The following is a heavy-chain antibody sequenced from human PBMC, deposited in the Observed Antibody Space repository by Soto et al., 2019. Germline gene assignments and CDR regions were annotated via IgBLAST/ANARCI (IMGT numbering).Heavy chain of an antibody. CDR1: GCDIMISSYD. Sequence: PSEALSLTYTTSGCDIMISSYDSGWIRQPPGTGLEWIGEINHSGSTNYNPSLKSRVTISVDTSKNQFSLKLTSVTAADTAVYYCARDRAAAAGISWFDPWGQG. CDR2: INHSGST. CDR3: ARDRAAAAGISWFDP. J-gene: IGHJ5*02. V-gene: IGHV4-39*07. D-gene: IGHD6-13*01.